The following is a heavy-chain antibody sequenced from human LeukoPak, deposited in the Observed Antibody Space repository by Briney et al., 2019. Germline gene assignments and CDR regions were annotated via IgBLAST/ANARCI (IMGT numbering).Heavy chain of an antibody. CDR2: IIPEHGIA. J-gene: IGHJ5*02. V-gene: IGHV1-69*04. CDR3: ATAEVVRGVILNWFDP. CDR1: GGTFSNYA. Sequence: SVKVSCKASGGTFSNYAINWMRQPPGQGLEWMGRIIPEHGIAIHAQNLLGRVTITADKSTSTAHMELRSLRSDDTAVYYCATAEVVRGVILNWFDPWGQGTVVTVSS. D-gene: IGHD3-10*01.